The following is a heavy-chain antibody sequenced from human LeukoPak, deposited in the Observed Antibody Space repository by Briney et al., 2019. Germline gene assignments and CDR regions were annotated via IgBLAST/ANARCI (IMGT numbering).Heavy chain of an antibody. V-gene: IGHV1-18*01. CDR2: ISTYNANT. Sequence: ASVKVSCKASGYTFISYGISWVRQAPGQGLEWMGWISTYNANTNYAQKLQGRVTMTTDTSTSTAYMELRSLRSDDTAVYYCAREVVPRIAAAPRGSYYFDYWGQGTLVTVSS. D-gene: IGHD6-13*01. CDR3: AREVVPRIAAAPRGSYYFDY. J-gene: IGHJ4*02. CDR1: GYTFISYG.